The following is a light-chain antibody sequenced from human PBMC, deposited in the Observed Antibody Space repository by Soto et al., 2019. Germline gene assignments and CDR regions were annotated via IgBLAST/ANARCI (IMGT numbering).Light chain of an antibody. J-gene: IGKJ1*01. CDR1: QTISST. V-gene: IGKV3-11*01. CDR2: DAS. CDR3: QQRTNWPPWT. Sequence: EIVLTQSPATLSLSPGERATLSCRASQTISSTLAWYQQKPGQAPRLLIYDASTRATGIPARFSGSGSGTDFTITISSLEPEDFAVYYCQQRTNWPPWTFGQGTKVDI.